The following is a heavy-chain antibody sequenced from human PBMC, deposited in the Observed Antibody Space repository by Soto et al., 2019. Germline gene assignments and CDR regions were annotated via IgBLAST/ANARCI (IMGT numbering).Heavy chain of an antibody. Sequence: ASVKVSCKASGYTFTTYDISWVRQATGQGLEWMGWMNPYSGNTGYAQKFQGRVTVTRNTSISTVYMDLSGLRPDDTAVYYCARRKERSGPHYFDYWGQGSQVTVS. CDR1: GYTFTTYD. CDR3: ARRKERSGPHYFDY. D-gene: IGHD6-25*01. V-gene: IGHV1-8*01. J-gene: IGHJ4*02. CDR2: MNPYSGNT.